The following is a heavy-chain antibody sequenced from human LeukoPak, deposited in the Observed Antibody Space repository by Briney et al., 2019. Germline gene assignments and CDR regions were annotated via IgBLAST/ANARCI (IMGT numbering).Heavy chain of an antibody. Sequence: SETLSLTCTVSGVSISSYYWSWIRQPPGKGLEWIGYIYYSGSTNYNPSLKSRVTISVDTSKNQFSLKLSSVTAADTAVYYCARGVSSGYWGQGTLVTVSS. D-gene: IGHD2-8*01. J-gene: IGHJ4*02. CDR3: ARGVSSGY. CDR1: GVSISSYY. V-gene: IGHV4-59*01. CDR2: IYYSGST.